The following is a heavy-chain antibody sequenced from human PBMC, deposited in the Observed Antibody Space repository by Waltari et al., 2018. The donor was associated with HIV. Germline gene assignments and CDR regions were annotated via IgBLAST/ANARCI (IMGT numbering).Heavy chain of an antibody. J-gene: IGHJ2*01. D-gene: IGHD3-22*01. Sequence: QLQLQESGPGLVKPSETLSLPCTVPGGSISRSSYSWGWTRQPPGKGMEWIGSIYYSGSTYYNPSLKSRVTISVDTSKNQFSLKLSSVTAADTAVYYCARDMDYYDSSGYYGGGYFDLWGRGTLVTVSS. V-gene: IGHV4-39*07. CDR1: GGSISRSSYS. CDR3: ARDMDYYDSSGYYGGGYFDL. CDR2: IYYSGST.